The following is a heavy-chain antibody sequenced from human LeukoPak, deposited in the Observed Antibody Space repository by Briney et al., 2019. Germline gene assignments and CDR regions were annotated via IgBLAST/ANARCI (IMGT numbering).Heavy chain of an antibody. D-gene: IGHD2-15*01. Sequence: SETLSLTCTVSGGSISSSSYYWGWIRQPPGKGLEWIGSIYYSGSTYYNPSLKSRVTISVDTSKNQFSLKLSSVTAADTAVYYCASGIAGPLFHFDYWGQGTLVTVSS. CDR2: IYYSGST. J-gene: IGHJ4*02. V-gene: IGHV4-39*07. CDR1: GGSISSSSYY. CDR3: ASGIAGPLFHFDY.